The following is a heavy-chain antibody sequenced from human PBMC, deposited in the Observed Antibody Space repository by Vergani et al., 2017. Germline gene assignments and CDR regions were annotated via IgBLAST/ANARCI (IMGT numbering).Heavy chain of an antibody. Sequence: EVQLVESGGGLVQPGGSLRLSCAASGFTFSSYWMSWVRQAPGKGLEWVANIKQDGSEKYYVDSVKGRFTISRDNAKNSLYLQMNSLRAEDTAVYYCAKTPDDSSGYPLYYYYYMDVWGKGTTVTVSS. CDR1: GFTFSSYW. V-gene: IGHV3-7*03. D-gene: IGHD3-22*01. J-gene: IGHJ6*03. CDR2: IKQDGSEK. CDR3: AKTPDDSSGYPLYYYYYMDV.